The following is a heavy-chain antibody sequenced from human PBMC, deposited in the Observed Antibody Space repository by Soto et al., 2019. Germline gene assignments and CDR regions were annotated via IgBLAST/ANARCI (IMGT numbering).Heavy chain of an antibody. CDR2: ISWNSGSI. Sequence: EVQLVESGGGLVQPGRPLRLSCAASGFTFDDYAMHWVRQAPGKGLEWVSGISWNSGSIGYADSVKGRFTISRDNAKNSLYLQMNSLRAEDTALYYCAKGRFLEWLFDYMDVWGKGTTVTVSS. J-gene: IGHJ6*03. CDR3: AKGRFLEWLFDYMDV. V-gene: IGHV3-9*01. D-gene: IGHD3-3*01. CDR1: GFTFDDYA.